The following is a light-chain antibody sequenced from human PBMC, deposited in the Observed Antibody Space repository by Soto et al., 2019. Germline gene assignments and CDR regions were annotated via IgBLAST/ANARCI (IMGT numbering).Light chain of an antibody. V-gene: IGKV3-20*01. J-gene: IGKJ1*01. CDR1: QSVTSNY. CDR2: GAS. CDR3: QQYATSPMT. Sequence: EIVLTQSPGTLSLSPGERATLSCRASQSVTSNYLAWFQQRPGQAPRLLIYGASSRATGIPNRFSGSGSGTDFTLTINRLEAEDFAVYYCQQYATSPMTFRQGTKVEIK.